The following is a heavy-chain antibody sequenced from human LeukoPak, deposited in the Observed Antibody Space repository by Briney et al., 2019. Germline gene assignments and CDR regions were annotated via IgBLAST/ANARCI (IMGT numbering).Heavy chain of an antibody. J-gene: IGHJ3*02. V-gene: IGHV4-39*01. CDR3: ASLYDSSGYYNSFAFDI. Sequence: KPSETLSLTCTVSGGSISSSSYYWGWIRQPPGKGLEWIGSIYYSGSTYYNPSLKSRVTISVDTSKNQFSLKLSSVTAADTAVYYCASLYDSSGYYNSFAFDIWGQGTMVTVSS. D-gene: IGHD3-22*01. CDR2: IYYSGST. CDR1: GGSISSSSYY.